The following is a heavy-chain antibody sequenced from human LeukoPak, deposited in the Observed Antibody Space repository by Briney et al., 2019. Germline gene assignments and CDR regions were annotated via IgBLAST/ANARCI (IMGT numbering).Heavy chain of an antibody. Sequence: GGSLRLSCAASGFTFSSYAMTWVRQAPGKGLECVSGITGSGATTYYADSVKGRFTISRDNSRNTLYLQLNSLRAEDTAVYYCAKAYGTNGYYQLPIDFWGQGTLVTVSS. CDR2: ITGSGATT. CDR1: GFTFSSYA. V-gene: IGHV3-23*01. D-gene: IGHD3-22*01. J-gene: IGHJ4*02. CDR3: AKAYGTNGYYQLPIDF.